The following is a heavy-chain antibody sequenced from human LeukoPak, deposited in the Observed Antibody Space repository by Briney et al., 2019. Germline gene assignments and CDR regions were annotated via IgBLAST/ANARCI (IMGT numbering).Heavy chain of an antibody. V-gene: IGHV1-46*01. CDR1: GYTFTNSY. CDR3: ARIRDGYNDAYDL. CDR2: INPDVGNT. Sequence: ASVKVSCKASGYTFTNSYIHWVRQAPGQVLEWMGLINPDVGNTNYAQNFQSRVTLTRDTSTSTVYMELSSLRSEDTAIYYCARIRDGYNDAYDLWGQGTVVTVPS. D-gene: IGHD5-24*01. J-gene: IGHJ3*01.